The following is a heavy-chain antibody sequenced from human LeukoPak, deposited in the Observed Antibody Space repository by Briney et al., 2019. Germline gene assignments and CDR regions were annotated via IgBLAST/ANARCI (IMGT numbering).Heavy chain of an antibody. CDR3: ARLRIGGYCSGGSCYSGGGDLDY. V-gene: IGHV1-3*02. CDR1: GYTFTSYA. D-gene: IGHD2-15*01. Sequence: ASVKVSCKASGYTFTSYAMHWVRQAPGQRLEWMGWSNAGNGNTKYSQEFQGRVTITRDTSASTAYMELSRLRSDDTAVYYCARLRIGGYCSGGSCYSGGGDLDYWGQGTLVTVSS. J-gene: IGHJ4*02. CDR2: SNAGNGNT.